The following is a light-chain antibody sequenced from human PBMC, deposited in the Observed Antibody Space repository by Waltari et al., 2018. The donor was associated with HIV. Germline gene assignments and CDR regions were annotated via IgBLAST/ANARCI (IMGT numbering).Light chain of an antibody. CDR1: SFNIGRNF. CDR2: RDN. CDR3: AAWDDSLRGSYV. Sequence: QSVLTQPPSASGTPGQRVIISCSGSSFNIGRNFVSWYQQVPGTAPKVLIFRDNRRPSGVPDRVSGSKSGASASLAISGLRSEDEADYYCAAWDDSLRGSYVFGPGTKVTVL. V-gene: IGLV1-47*01. J-gene: IGLJ1*01.